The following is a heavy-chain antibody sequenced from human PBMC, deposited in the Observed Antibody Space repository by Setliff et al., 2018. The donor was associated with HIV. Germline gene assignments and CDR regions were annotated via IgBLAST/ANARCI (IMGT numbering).Heavy chain of an antibody. CDR1: GGSISSYY. V-gene: IGHV4-4*09. Sequence: SETLSLTCTVSGGSISSYYWSWIRQPPGKGLEWLGHIYSSGSTNYNPSLKSRVTIPVDTSKNQFSLKLYSVTAVDTAVYYCARAYFGSGIYYWGQGTLVTVSS. D-gene: IGHD3-10*01. J-gene: IGHJ4*02. CDR3: ARAYFGSGIYY. CDR2: IYSSGST.